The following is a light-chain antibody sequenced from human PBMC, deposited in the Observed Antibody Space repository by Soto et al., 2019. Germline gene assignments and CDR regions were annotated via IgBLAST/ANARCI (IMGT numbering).Light chain of an antibody. J-gene: IGKJ2*01. CDR1: EDIKTW. Sequence: DIQMTQSPFSLSASVGDRVTLTCRASEDIKTWLSWYQQRPGRVPKLLLYGASTLHSEVPSRFSGSGSGTHFILTISSLQPEDLATYYCQQTYSPPYIFGQGTKVEIK. V-gene: IGKV1-39*01. CDR3: QQTYSPPYI. CDR2: GAS.